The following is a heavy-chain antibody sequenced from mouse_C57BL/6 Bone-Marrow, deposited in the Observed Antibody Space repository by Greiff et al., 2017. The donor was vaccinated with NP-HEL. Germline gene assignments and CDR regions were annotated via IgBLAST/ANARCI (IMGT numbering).Heavy chain of an antibody. Sequence: QVQLKQSGAELVRPGSSVKLSCKASGYTFTSYWMDWVKQRPGQGLEWIGNIYPSDSETHYNQKFKDKATLTVDKSSSTAYMQLSSLTSEDSAVYYCASYGSSSYYFDYWGQGTTLTVSS. V-gene: IGHV1-61*01. CDR1: GYTFTSYW. J-gene: IGHJ2*01. CDR2: IYPSDSET. CDR3: ASYGSSSYYFDY. D-gene: IGHD1-1*01.